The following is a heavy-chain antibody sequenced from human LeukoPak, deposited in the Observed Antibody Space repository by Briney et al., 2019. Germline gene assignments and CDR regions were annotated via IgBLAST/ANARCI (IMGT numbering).Heavy chain of an antibody. D-gene: IGHD3-16*01. Sequence: SQTLSLTCAISGGSVSSNSTGWNWIRQSPSRGLEWLGRTYYRSKWYNDYAVSVKSRITINPDTSKNQFSLQLNSVTPEDTAVYYCARGGGRFDYWGQGTLVTVSS. J-gene: IGHJ4*02. CDR3: ARGGGRFDY. V-gene: IGHV6-1*01. CDR2: TYYRSKWYN. CDR1: GGSVSSNSTG.